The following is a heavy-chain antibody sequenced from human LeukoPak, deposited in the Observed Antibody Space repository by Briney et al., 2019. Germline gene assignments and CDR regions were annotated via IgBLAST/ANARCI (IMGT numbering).Heavy chain of an antibody. J-gene: IGHJ4*02. CDR1: GFTFSGYA. Sequence: PGGSLRLSCAASGFTFSGYAMNWVRQAPGKGLEWVSGIISGGTTYYADSVKGRFTISRDNSKNTLYLQMNSLRAEDTAVYYCAKGRYNSGWGNFDYWGQGTLVTASS. CDR3: AKGRYNSGWGNFDY. D-gene: IGHD6-19*01. CDR2: IISGGTT. V-gene: IGHV3-23*01.